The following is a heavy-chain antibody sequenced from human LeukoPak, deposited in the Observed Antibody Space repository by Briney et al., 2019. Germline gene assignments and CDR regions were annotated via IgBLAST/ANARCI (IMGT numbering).Heavy chain of an antibody. CDR2: INQDGSEK. CDR1: GFTFSSYW. J-gene: IGHJ4*02. D-gene: IGHD3-22*01. Sequence: GGSLRLSCAASGFTFSSYWMNWVRQAPGQGLEWVANINQDGSEKYYVDSVKGRFTISRDNAKNSLYLQMNSLRAEDTAVYYCARDPDDGSGYPHPYFDYWGQGTLVTVSS. CDR3: ARDPDDGSGYPHPYFDY. V-gene: IGHV3-7*01.